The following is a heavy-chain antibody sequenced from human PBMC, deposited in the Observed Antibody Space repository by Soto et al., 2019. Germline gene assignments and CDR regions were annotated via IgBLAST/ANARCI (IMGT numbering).Heavy chain of an antibody. CDR1: GLTFGHYW. V-gene: IGHV3-7*03. CDR2: IKIDGSEK. Sequence: EVQMLQSGGGMVQPGGSLRLSCVGSGLTFGHYWMSWVRQAPGKGLEWVANIKIDGSEKYYVDPVKGRFAISRDNAKKSVFLPLNSPRTQSPAVLLWAREPGPGGGFDHWGQGKLV. D-gene: IGHD1-1*01. J-gene: IGHJ4*02. CDR3: AREPGPGGGFDH.